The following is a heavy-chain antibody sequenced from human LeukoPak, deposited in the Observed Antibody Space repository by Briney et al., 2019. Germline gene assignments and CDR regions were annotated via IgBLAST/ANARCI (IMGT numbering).Heavy chain of an antibody. Sequence: GESLKISCKGSGYSFTSYWIGWVRQMPGKGLEWMGIIYPGDSDTRYSPSFQGQVTISADESISTAYLQWSSLKASDTAMYYCARNTSPTIFGVVTHFDYWGQGTLVTVSS. CDR3: ARNTSPTIFGVVTHFDY. V-gene: IGHV5-51*01. CDR2: IYPGDSDT. J-gene: IGHJ4*02. D-gene: IGHD3-3*01. CDR1: GYSFTSYW.